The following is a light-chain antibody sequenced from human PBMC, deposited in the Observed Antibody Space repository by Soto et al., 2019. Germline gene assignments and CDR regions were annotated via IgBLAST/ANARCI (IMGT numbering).Light chain of an antibody. CDR3: QQYFSTPWT. CDR2: WAS. J-gene: IGKJ1*01. Sequence: DIVVTQSPDSLAVSLGERATINCKSSQSVLYSSNNNNYLAWYQQKPGQPPKLLIYWASTRESGVPDRFSGSGSVTDFTLTISRLQAEDVAVYYCQQYFSTPWTFGQGTKVEI. V-gene: IGKV4-1*01. CDR1: QSVLYSSNNNNY.